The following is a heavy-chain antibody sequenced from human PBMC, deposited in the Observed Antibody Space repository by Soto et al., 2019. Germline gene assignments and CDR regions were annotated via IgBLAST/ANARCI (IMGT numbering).Heavy chain of an antibody. J-gene: IGHJ4*02. CDR1: CASVSSAEHY. CDR2: SYYSGGS. CDR3: ARLSGYDPAGAADK. V-gene: IGHV4-30-4*01. Sequence: QVQLQESGPGLVKASQTLSLTCTLSCASVSSAEHYWSWIRQPPGKGLEWIGYSYYSGGSYYNASLQRRVSISVDTSQNQFSLKLTSVTAADTAVYYCARLSGYDPAGAADKWGPGILVSVSS. D-gene: IGHD5-12*01.